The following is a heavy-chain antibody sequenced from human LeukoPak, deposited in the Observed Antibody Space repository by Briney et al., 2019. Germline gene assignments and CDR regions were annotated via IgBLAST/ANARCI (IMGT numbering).Heavy chain of an antibody. CDR3: AKVKASYYFHSGSLGVDY. D-gene: IGHD3-10*01. CDR1: GFTFDDYA. V-gene: IGHV3-43*02. J-gene: IGHJ4*02. Sequence: SGGSLRLSCAASGFTFDDYAMHWVRQVPGRGLEWVSFISGDAGNTYYAESVKGRFTISRDNSKNSLYLQMNSLRAEDTALYYCAKVKASYYFHSGSLGVDYWGQGTLVTVSS. CDR2: ISGDAGNT.